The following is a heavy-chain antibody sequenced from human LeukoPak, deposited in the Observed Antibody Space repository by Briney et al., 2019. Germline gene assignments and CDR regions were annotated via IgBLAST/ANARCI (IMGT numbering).Heavy chain of an antibody. CDR3: ARLRIAAAGNFNYFDY. J-gene: IGHJ4*02. D-gene: IGHD6-13*01. Sequence: SETLSLTCTVSGGSISSYYWSWIRQPPGKGLEWIGYIYYSGSTNYNPSLKSRVTISVDTSKNQFSLKLSSVTAADTAVYYCARLRIAAAGNFNYFDYWGQGTLVTVSS. V-gene: IGHV4-59*08. CDR1: GGSISSYY. CDR2: IYYSGST.